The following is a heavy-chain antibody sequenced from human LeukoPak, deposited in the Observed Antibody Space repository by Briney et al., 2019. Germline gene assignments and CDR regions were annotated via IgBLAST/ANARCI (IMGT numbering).Heavy chain of an antibody. J-gene: IGHJ3*02. Sequence: PGGSLRLSCAASGFTFDDYAMHWVRQAPGKGLEWVSGISWNSGSIGYADSVKGRFTISRDNAKNSLYLQMNSLRAEDMALYYCAKVNSGSYRDAFDIWGQGTMVTVSS. CDR1: GFTFDDYA. CDR3: AKVNSGSYRDAFDI. V-gene: IGHV3-9*03. CDR2: ISWNSGSI. D-gene: IGHD1-26*01.